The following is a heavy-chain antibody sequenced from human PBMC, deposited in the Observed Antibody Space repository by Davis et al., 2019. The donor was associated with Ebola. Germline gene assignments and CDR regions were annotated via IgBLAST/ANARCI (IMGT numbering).Heavy chain of an antibody. J-gene: IGHJ4*02. V-gene: IGHV3-9*01. Sequence: SLKISCAASGFTFDDYAMHWVRQAPGKGLEWVSGISWNSGSIGYADSVKGRFTISRDNAKNSLFLQMNSLRAEDTAVYYCARRAGGSYCTGGNCYLDYWGQGTLVTVSS. D-gene: IGHD2-8*02. CDR3: ARRAGGSYCTGGNCYLDY. CDR1: GFTFDDYA. CDR2: ISWNSGSI.